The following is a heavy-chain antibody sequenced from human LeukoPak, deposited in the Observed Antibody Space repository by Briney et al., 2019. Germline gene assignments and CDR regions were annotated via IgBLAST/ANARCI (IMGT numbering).Heavy chain of an antibody. CDR2: IWYDGSNK. V-gene: IGHV3-33*01. CDR3: ARGSRTTYGMDV. Sequence: PGRSLRLSCAASGFTFSSYDMHWVRQAPGKGLEWVAVIWYDGSNKYYADSVKGRFTISRDNSKNTLYLQMNSLRAEDTAVYYCARGSRTTYGMDVWGKGTTVTVSS. CDR1: GFTFSSYD. D-gene: IGHD4-11*01. J-gene: IGHJ6*04.